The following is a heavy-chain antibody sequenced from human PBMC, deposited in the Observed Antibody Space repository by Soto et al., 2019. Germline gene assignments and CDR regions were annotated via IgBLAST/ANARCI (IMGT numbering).Heavy chain of an antibody. J-gene: IGHJ6*02. CDR2: ISYDGSNK. V-gene: IGHV3-30*18. CDR1: GFTFSSYG. D-gene: IGHD3-16*01. CDR3: AKRKGLIGHYYYYYGMDV. Sequence: GGSLRLSCAASGFTFSSYGMHGVRQAPGKGLEWGAVISYDGSNKYYADSVKGRFTISRDKSKNTLYLQMSSPRAEDTAVYYCAKRKGLIGHYYYYYGMDVWGQGTTVTVS.